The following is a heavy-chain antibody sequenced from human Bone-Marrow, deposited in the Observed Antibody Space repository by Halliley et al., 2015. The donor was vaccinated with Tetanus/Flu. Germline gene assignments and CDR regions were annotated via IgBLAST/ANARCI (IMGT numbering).Heavy chain of an antibody. J-gene: IGHJ6*02. CDR3: ARENYNYYGMDV. CDR2: VYYSGST. V-gene: IGHV4-59*01. Sequence: TLSLTCSVSGISISTYYWSWIRQPPGKGLEWIGYVYYSGSTDYNPSLTSRVTMSTDTSKNQFSLKLTSVTAADTAVYYCARENYNYYGMDVWGQGTTVTVSS. CDR1: GISISTYY.